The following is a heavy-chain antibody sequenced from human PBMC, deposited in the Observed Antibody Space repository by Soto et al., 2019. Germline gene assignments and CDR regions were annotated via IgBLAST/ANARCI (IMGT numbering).Heavy chain of an antibody. CDR2: IYSGGST. CDR1: GLTVSSNY. J-gene: IGHJ6*03. V-gene: IGHV3-66*01. CDR3: ARFCVDPYYCYMDV. Sequence: EVQLVESGGGLVQPGGCLRLACAAPGLTVSSNYMSCVRQSPGKGREWVSVIYSGGSTYDADSVKDRFTISRDNSKNTRYLQVDSLRAEDAAVYYGARFCVDPYYCYMDVWSKGTTVTVSS. D-gene: IGHD2-21*01.